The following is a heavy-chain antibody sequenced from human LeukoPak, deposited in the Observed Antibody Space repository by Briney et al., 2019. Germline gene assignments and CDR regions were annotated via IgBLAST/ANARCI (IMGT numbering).Heavy chain of an antibody. CDR2: FDPEDGET. Sequence: ASVKVSCKVSGYTLTELSMHWVRQAPGKGLEWMGGFDPEDGETIYAQKFQGRVTMTEDTSTDTAYMGLSSLRSEDTAVYYCARVDSSGWYGETVAPVFIDYWGQGTLVTVSS. CDR3: ARVDSSGWYGETVAPVFIDY. J-gene: IGHJ4*02. V-gene: IGHV1-24*01. CDR1: GYTLTELS. D-gene: IGHD6-19*01.